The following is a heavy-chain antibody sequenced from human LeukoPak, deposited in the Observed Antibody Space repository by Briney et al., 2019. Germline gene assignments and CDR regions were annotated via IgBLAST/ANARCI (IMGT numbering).Heavy chain of an antibody. V-gene: IGHV4-34*01. CDR2: INPSGSS. CDR1: GGSFSGNY. D-gene: IGHD3-22*01. CDR3: ARHSYDTTS. Sequence: SETLSLTCAVYGGSFSGNYWSWIRQPPGKGLEWIGEINPSGSSKYNPSLKSRVTMSVDTSKNQFSLKLSSVTAADTAVYYCARHSYDTTSWGQGTLVTVSS. J-gene: IGHJ5*02.